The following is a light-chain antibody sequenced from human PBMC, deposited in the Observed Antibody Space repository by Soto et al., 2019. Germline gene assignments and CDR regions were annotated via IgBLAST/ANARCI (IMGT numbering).Light chain of an antibody. CDR1: QSIIGN. Sequence: MTQSPPTLSVSVGERVTLSCRANQSIIGNLAWYQQRPGQAPKFLINHASKRATGIPSRFSGSWSGTEFTLTISSLQSEDFAAYYCHQCIEWPWTFGQGTKVDI. V-gene: IGKV3-15*01. CDR3: HQCIEWPWT. CDR2: HAS. J-gene: IGKJ1*01.